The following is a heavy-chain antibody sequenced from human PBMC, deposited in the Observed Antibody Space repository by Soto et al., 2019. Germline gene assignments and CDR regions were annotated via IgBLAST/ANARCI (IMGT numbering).Heavy chain of an antibody. CDR2: IYYSWRT. J-gene: IGHJ6*02. Sequence: QVQLQESGPGLVKPSQTLSLTCTVSGGSIRSDGYYWSWVRQHPGKGLEYIGYIYYSWRTYYNPSLISRVTISLDTSESQFSLKPSSVTAADTAVYYCARAIVVVTTTQLSYYGVDLWGQGTTVTVSS. CDR1: GGSIRSDGYY. D-gene: IGHD2-21*02. V-gene: IGHV4-31*03. CDR3: ARAIVVVTTTQLSYYGVDL.